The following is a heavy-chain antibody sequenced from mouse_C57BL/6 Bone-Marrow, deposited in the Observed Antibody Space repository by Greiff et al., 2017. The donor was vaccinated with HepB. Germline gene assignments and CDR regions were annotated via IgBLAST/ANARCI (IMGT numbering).Heavy chain of an antibody. D-gene: IGHD2-5*01. CDR3: ARGSNYDYTMAY. CDR1: GYTFTTYP. CDR2: FHPYNDDT. Sequence: QVQLQQSGAELVKPGASVKMSCKASGYTFTTYPIEWMKQNHGKSLEWIGNFHPYNDDTNYNEKFKGKATLTEEKSSSEVYLELSRLTSDDSAVYYGARGSNYDYTMAYGGQGTSVTVSS. V-gene: IGHV1-47*01. J-gene: IGHJ4*01.